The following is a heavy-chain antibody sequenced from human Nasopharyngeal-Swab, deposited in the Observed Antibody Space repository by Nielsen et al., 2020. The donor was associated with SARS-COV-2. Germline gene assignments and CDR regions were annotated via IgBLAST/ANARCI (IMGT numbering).Heavy chain of an antibody. V-gene: IGHV4-59*01. CDR3: ARGRGYSYGVKDY. D-gene: IGHD5-18*01. CDR2: IYYSGST. Sequence: SETLSLTCTVSGGSISSYYWSWIRQPPGKGLEWIGYIYYSGSTNYNPSLKSRVTISVDTSKNQFSLKLSSVTAADTAVYYCARGRGYSYGVKDYWGQGTLVTVSS. J-gene: IGHJ4*02. CDR1: GGSISSYY.